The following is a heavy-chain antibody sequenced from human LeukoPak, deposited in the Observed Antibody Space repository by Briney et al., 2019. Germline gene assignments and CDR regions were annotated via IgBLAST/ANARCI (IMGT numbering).Heavy chain of an antibody. V-gene: IGHV3-74*01. CDR1: GFTFSSYS. D-gene: IGHD6-19*01. CDR3: AKRGWLYYLDV. CDR2: INSDGSST. Sequence: PGGSLRLSCAASGFTFSSYSMNWVRQAPGKGLVWVSRINSDGSSTSYADSVKGRFTISSDNSNNTLYLQMHSLRAEDTAVYYCAKRGWLYYLDVWGKGTTVTVSS. J-gene: IGHJ6*03.